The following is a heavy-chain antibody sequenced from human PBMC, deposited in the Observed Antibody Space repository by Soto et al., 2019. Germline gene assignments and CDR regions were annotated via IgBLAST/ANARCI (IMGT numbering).Heavy chain of an antibody. V-gene: IGHV4-34*01. Sequence: SETLSLTCAVYGGSFSGYYWSWIRQPPGKGLEWIGEINHSGSTNYNPSLKSRVTISVDTSKNQFSRKLSSVTAADTAVYYCARGAARGRGYYYYYMDVWGKGTTVTVSS. J-gene: IGHJ6*03. D-gene: IGHD6-6*01. CDR1: GGSFSGYY. CDR3: ARGAARGRGYYYYYMDV. CDR2: INHSGST.